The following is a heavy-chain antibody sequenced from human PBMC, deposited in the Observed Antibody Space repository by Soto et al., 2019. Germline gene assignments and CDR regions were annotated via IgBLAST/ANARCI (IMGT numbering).Heavy chain of an antibody. Sequence: ETLSLTCTVSGGSISSSSYYWGWIRQPPGKGLEWIGSIYYSGSTYYNPSLKSRVTISVDTSKNQFSLKLSSVTAADTAVYYCAREGSFSSGYYYKGGYYYGMDVWGQGTTVT. D-gene: IGHD3-22*01. J-gene: IGHJ6*02. CDR1: GGSISSSSYY. CDR3: AREGSFSSGYYYKGGYYYGMDV. V-gene: IGHV4-39*02. CDR2: IYYSGST.